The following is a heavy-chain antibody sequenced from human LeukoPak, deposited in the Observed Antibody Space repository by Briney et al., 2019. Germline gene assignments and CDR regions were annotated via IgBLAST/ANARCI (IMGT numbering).Heavy chain of an antibody. J-gene: IGHJ4*02. CDR3: AREVADGDILTGYGRDLDY. CDR2: INPSGGST. V-gene: IGHV1-46*01. CDR1: GYTFTSYY. Sequence: ASVKVSCKASGYTFTSYYMHWVRQAPGQGLEWMGIINPSGGSTSYAQKFQGRVTMTRDTSTSTVYMELSSLRSEDTAVYYCAREVADGDILTGYGRDLDYWGQGTLVTVSS. D-gene: IGHD3-9*01.